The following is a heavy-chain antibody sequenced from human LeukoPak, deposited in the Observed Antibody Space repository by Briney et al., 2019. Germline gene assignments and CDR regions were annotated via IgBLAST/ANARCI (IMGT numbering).Heavy chain of an antibody. J-gene: IGHJ6*03. CDR1: GFTFSSYS. Sequence: GGSLRLSCAASGFTFSSYSMSWIRQAPGKGLEWVSYISSSGSTIYYADSVKGRFTISRDNAKNSLYLQMNSLRAEDTAVYYCARDIRIATYYYYMDVWGKGTTVTISS. V-gene: IGHV3-48*04. CDR3: ARDIRIATYYYYMDV. D-gene: IGHD6-13*01. CDR2: ISSSGSTI.